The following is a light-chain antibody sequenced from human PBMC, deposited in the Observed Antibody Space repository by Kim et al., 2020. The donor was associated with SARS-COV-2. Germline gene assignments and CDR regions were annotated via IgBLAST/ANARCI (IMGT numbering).Light chain of an antibody. J-gene: IGKJ2*01. V-gene: IGKV1-5*01. CDR3: QQYDSYSNT. Sequence: DIKMTQSPSTLSASVGDRVTITCRGSQGISAWLAWYQQKPGKAPKLLIYGGSSLNSGVPSRFSGSGSGTEFTLTISSLQPDDFATYYCQQYDSYSNTFGQGTKLEI. CDR2: GGS. CDR1: QGISAW.